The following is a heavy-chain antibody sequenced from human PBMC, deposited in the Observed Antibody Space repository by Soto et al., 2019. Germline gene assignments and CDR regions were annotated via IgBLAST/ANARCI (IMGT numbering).Heavy chain of an antibody. V-gene: IGHV1-69*12. J-gene: IGHJ5*02. CDR1: GGTFSNYA. D-gene: IGHD5-12*01. Sequence: QVQLVQSGAEVKKPGSSVKVSCKASGGTFSNYAISWVRQAPGQGLEWMGGIIPIFGTANYAQKFQGRVTITADDSTSTAYVELGSVGSEDAAIECCAVGGVDLVPTGMKPFGPWVRGSLVAVSP. CDR2: IIPIFGTA. CDR3: AVGGVDLVPTGMKPFGP.